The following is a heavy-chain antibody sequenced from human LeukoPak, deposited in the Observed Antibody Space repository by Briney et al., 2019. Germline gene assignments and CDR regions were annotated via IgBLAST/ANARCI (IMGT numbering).Heavy chain of an antibody. J-gene: IGHJ5*01. D-gene: IGHD3-3*01. Sequence: GGSLRLSCAASGFTFSSNAMTWVRQAPGQGLECVSAITAGGDTTYYADSVKGRFTISRDNSRNTLYLQLNALRAEDTAVYYCAKRVPLTALDSWGQGTLVTVSS. CDR3: AKRVPLTALDS. V-gene: IGHV3-23*01. CDR1: GFTFSSNA. CDR2: ITAGGDTT.